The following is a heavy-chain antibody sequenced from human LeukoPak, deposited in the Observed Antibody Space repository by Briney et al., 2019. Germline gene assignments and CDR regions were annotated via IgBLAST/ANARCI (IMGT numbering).Heavy chain of an antibody. V-gene: IGHV4-59*01. J-gene: IGHJ5*02. CDR1: GGSFSGYY. D-gene: IGHD4-23*01. CDR3: ARDHETGLLWGGFDP. Sequence: SETLSLTCAVYGGSFSGYYWSWIRQPPGKGLEWIGYIYYSESANYNPSLKSRVTISVDTSKNQFSLKLSSVTAADTAVYYCARDHETGLLWGGFDPWGQGTLVTVSS. CDR2: IYYSESA.